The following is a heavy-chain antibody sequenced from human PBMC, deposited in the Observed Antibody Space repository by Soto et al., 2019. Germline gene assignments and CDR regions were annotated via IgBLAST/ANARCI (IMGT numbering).Heavy chain of an antibody. CDR1: EYSFTNFW. CDR2: IYPGDSDT. J-gene: IGHJ4*02. V-gene: IGHV5-51*01. D-gene: IGHD1-7*01. Sequence: GESLKISCKASEYSFTNFWIGWVRQMPGKGLEWMGIIYPGDSDTGYSPSFQGQVTISADKSVSTAYLQWSNLKASDTAMYYCARGTMAYYFDYWGQGTLVTVSS. CDR3: ARGTMAYYFDY.